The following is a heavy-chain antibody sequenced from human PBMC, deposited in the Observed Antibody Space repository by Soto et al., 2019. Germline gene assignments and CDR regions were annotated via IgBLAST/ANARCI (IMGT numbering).Heavy chain of an antibody. CDR1: GGSISSGDYY. D-gene: IGHD3-10*01. V-gene: IGHV4-30-4*01. Sequence: QVQLQESGPGLVKPSQTLSLTCTVSGGSISSGDYYWSWIRQPPGKGLEWIGYIYYSGSTYYNPSLKSLVTISVDTAKHQFSLKLGSVTAADTAVYYCARTIWGGYYGMDVWGQGTTVTVSS. CDR3: ARTIWGGYYGMDV. J-gene: IGHJ6*02. CDR2: IYYSGST.